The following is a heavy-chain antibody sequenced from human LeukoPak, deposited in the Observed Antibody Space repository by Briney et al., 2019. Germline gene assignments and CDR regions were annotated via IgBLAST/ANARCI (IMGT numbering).Heavy chain of an antibody. J-gene: IGHJ4*02. D-gene: IGHD2-2*01. CDR2: IRYDGSIK. CDR1: GFTFSNCA. Sequence: GGSLRLSCAASGFTFSNCAMHWVRQAPGKGLEWVAFIRYDGSIKHYVDSVKGRFTISRDNSKNTVYLQMNSLRTQDTAVYYCARDSCSSTNCSPDYWGQGTLVTVSS. CDR3: ARDSCSSTNCSPDY. V-gene: IGHV3-30*02.